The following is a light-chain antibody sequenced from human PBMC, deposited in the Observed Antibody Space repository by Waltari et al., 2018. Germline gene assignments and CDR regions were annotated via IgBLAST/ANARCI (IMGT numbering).Light chain of an antibody. CDR3: QQADSFPLT. CDR2: TAS. Sequence: DIQMTQSPPSVSASVGYRVTITCRASQGIYSWLAWYQQKPGKAPKLLIYTASSLQSGVPSRFSGSGSGTDFTLTINSLQPEDFATYYCQQADSFPLTFGGGTKVEIK. V-gene: IGKV1D-12*01. CDR1: QGIYSW. J-gene: IGKJ4*01.